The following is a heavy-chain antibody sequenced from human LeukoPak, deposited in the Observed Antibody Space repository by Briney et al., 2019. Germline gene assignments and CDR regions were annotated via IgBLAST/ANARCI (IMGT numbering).Heavy chain of an antibody. V-gene: IGHV4-59*01. CDR2: IYYSGST. Sequence: SETLSLTCTVSGGSISSYYWNWIRQPPGKGLEWIGYIYYSGSTNYNPSLKSRVTISVDTSKNQFSLKLSSVTAADTAVYYCARMRYYYYMDVWGKGTTVTVSS. CDR3: ARMRYYYYMDV. J-gene: IGHJ6*03. CDR1: GGSISSYY.